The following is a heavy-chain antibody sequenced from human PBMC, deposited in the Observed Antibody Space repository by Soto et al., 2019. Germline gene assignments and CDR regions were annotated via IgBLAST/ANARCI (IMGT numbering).Heavy chain of an antibody. CDR1: GFTFSSYA. D-gene: IGHD5-12*01. CDR3: VELGIYSGYAPGMDV. V-gene: IGHV3-64D*08. CDR2: ISSNGGST. J-gene: IGHJ6*02. Sequence: GGSLRLSCSASGFTFSSYAMHWVRQAPGKGLEYVSAISSNGGSTYYADSVKGRFTISRDNSKNTLYLQMSSLRAEDTAVYYCVELGIYSGYAPGMDVWGQGTTVTVSS.